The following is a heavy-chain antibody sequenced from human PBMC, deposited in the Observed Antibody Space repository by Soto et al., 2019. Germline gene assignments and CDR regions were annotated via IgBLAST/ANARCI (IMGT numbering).Heavy chain of an antibody. J-gene: IGHJ5*02. CDR2: INHSGST. CDR3: ARGIRAPIKFGGVIVTSYNWLDP. Sequence: SETLSLTCAVYGGSFSGYYWSWIRQPPGKGLEWIGEINHSGSTNYNPSLKSRVTISVDTSKNQFSLKLSSVTAADTAVYYCARGIRAPIKFGGVIVTSYNWLDPWGQGTLLTVSS. CDR1: GGSFSGYY. D-gene: IGHD3-16*02. V-gene: IGHV4-34*01.